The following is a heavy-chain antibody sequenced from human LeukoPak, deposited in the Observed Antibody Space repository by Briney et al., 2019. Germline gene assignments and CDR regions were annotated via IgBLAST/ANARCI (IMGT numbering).Heavy chain of an antibody. Sequence: GGSLRLSCAASGFTFSSYGMHWVRQAPGKGLEWVAVISYDGSNKYYADSVKGRFTISRDNSKNTLYLQMNSLRAEDTAVYYCARVTGYCSSTSCYSDYWGQGTLVTVSS. CDR1: GFTFSSYG. CDR2: ISYDGSNK. CDR3: ARVTGYCSSTSCYSDY. D-gene: IGHD2-2*01. J-gene: IGHJ4*02. V-gene: IGHV3-30*03.